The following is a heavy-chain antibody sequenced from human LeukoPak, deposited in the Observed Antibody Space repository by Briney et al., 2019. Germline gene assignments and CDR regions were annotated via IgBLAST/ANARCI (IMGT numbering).Heavy chain of an antibody. D-gene: IGHD2-15*01. Sequence: SVKVSCKASGFTFTSSAMQWVRQARGQRLEWIGWIVVGSGNTNYAQKFQERVTITRDMSTSTAYMELSSLRSEDTAVYYCATSHCSGGSCYTPNFDYWGQGTLVTVSS. CDR3: ATSHCSGGSCYTPNFDY. CDR1: GFTFTSSA. CDR2: IVVGSGNT. J-gene: IGHJ4*02. V-gene: IGHV1-58*02.